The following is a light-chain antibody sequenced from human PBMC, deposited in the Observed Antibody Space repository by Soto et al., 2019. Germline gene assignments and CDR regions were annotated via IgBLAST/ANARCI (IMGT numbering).Light chain of an antibody. CDR1: QSLTGGY. Sequence: DIVLTQSPGTLSLSPGERATLSCRASQSLTGGYLAWFQQKPGQTPRLLIYSASNRATGIPDRVSGSGSGTDFTLTISRLEPEDFVVYFCQQNGSLPITFGQGTRLEIK. CDR3: QQNGSLPIT. V-gene: IGKV3-20*01. CDR2: SAS. J-gene: IGKJ5*01.